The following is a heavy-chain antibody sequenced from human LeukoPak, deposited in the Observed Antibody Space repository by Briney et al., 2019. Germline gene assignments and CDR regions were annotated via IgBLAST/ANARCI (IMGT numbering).Heavy chain of an antibody. Sequence: PGGSLRLSCAASGFTFSSYAMSWVRQAPGKGLEWVSTVSGSGYSTNHADSVKGRFTISRDNSKNTLYLQMNSLRAEDTALYYCARFGAAYYYAMDVWGQGTTVTVSS. CDR3: ARFGAAYYYAMDV. V-gene: IGHV3-23*01. D-gene: IGHD3-10*01. CDR1: GFTFSSYA. J-gene: IGHJ6*02. CDR2: VSGSGYST.